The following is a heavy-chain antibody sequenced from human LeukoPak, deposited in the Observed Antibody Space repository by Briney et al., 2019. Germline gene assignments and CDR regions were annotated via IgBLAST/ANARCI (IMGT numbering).Heavy chain of an antibody. Sequence: SVKVSCKASGFTFSNSAIQWVRQARGQHLEWIGWIIVGSGRTHYAQNLQERLTITRDMSTNTAYMELSSLRSEDTAVYYCARVTHCSGGSFYAHFYYYYYMDVWGKGATVTISS. CDR2: IIVGSGRT. V-gene: IGHV1-58*02. J-gene: IGHJ6*03. CDR3: ARVTHCSGGSFYAHFYYYYYMDV. CDR1: GFTFSNSA. D-gene: IGHD2-15*01.